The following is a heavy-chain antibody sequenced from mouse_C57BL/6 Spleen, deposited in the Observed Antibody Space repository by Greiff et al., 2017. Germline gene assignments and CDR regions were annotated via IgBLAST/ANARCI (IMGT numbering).Heavy chain of an antibody. CDR3: ARLEIYSYFDY. V-gene: IGHV1-64*01. Sequence: QVQLQQPGAELVKPGASVKMSCKASGYTFTSYWITWVKQRPGQGLEWIGMIHPNSGSTNYNEKFKSKATLTVDKSSSTAYMQLSSLTSEDSAVYYCARLEIYSYFDYWGQGTTLTVSS. CDR1: GYTFTSYW. J-gene: IGHJ2*01. D-gene: IGHD2-1*01. CDR2: IHPNSGST.